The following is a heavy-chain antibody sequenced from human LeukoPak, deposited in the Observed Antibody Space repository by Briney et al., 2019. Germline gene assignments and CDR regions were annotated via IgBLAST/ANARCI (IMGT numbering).Heavy chain of an antibody. J-gene: IGHJ6*02. V-gene: IGHV1-3*01. D-gene: IGHD1-26*01. Sequence: ASVKVSCKASGYTFTSYSMHWVRQAPGQRLEWMGWINAGNGNAKFSQKFQGRVTITRDTSASTAYMELSSLRSEDTAVYYCARFLGGSYGMDVWGQGTTVTVSS. CDR3: ARFLGGSYGMDV. CDR2: INAGNGNA. CDR1: GYTFTSYS.